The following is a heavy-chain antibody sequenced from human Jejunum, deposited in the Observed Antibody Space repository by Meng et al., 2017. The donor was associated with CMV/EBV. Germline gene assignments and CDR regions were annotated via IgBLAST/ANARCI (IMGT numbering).Heavy chain of an antibody. V-gene: IGHV3-74*01. CDR2: IKFDGTTT. CDR1: GFIFSGYW. Sequence: VQRVESGGALVKPGGSLRLSCAASGFIFSGYWMHWVRQVPGKGLVWVSYIKFDGTTTYYVDSVKGRFTISRDNAKNTLYLQMNDLRVEDTGLYYCARGPGDLGQGTLVTVSS. J-gene: IGHJ4*02. CDR3: ARGPGD. D-gene: IGHD4-17*01.